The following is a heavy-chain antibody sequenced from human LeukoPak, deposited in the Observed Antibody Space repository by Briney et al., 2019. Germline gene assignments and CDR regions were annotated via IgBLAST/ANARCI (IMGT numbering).Heavy chain of an antibody. CDR1: GFTFSSTW. D-gene: IGHD1-26*01. Sequence: GGPLRLSCAASGFTFSSTWMAWVRQAPGKGLEWVANIKQDGSDKNYVDSVKGRFTISRDNAKNSLYFQMNSLRAEDTALYYCARDVSGSLDYWGQGTLVTVAS. J-gene: IGHJ4*02. CDR2: IKQDGSDK. V-gene: IGHV3-7*05. CDR3: ARDVSGSLDY.